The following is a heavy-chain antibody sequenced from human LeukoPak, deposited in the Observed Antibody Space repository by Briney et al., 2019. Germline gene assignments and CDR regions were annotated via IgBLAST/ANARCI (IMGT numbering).Heavy chain of an antibody. D-gene: IGHD3-10*01. CDR3: ARETRYYYGSGSYYPFDY. CDR2: ISAYNGNT. CDR1: GYTFTSYG. V-gene: IGHV1-18*01. J-gene: IGHJ4*02. Sequence: ASVKVSCKASGYTFTSYGISWVRQAPGQGLEWMGWISAYNGNTNYAQKLQGRVTMTTDTSTSTAYMELRSLRSDDTAVYYCARETRYYYGSGSYYPFDYWGQGTLVTVSS.